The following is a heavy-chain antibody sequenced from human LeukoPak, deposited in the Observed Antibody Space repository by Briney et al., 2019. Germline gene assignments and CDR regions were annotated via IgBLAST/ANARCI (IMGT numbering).Heavy chain of an antibody. CDR2: ISGSGGST. CDR1: GFTFSSYA. V-gene: IGHV3-23*01. Sequence: PGGSLRLSCAASGFTFSSYAMSWVRQAPGKGLEWVSAISGSGGSTYYADSVKGRFTISRDNSKNTLYLQMNSLRAEDTAVYYCAKPYKKQWLDGHLDYWGQGTLVTVPS. J-gene: IGHJ4*02. CDR3: AKPYKKQWLDGHLDY. D-gene: IGHD6-19*01.